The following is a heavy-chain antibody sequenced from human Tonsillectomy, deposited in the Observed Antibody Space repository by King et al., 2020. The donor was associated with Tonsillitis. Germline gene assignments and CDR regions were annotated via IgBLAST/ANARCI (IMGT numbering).Heavy chain of an antibody. J-gene: IGHJ4*02. V-gene: IGHV4-39*01. CDR2: LYYSWSA. Sequence: QVQLQESGPGLVKPSETLSLTCTVSGGSIISTSYYWGWIRQPPGKGLEWSGSLYYSWSAYYDPSLKSRVTTSVDTSKKQFSLKLSSVNAADPAVYYCARQEFGGWYYFDYWGQGTLVTVSS. CDR1: GGSIISTSYY. D-gene: IGHD6-19*01. CDR3: ARQEFGGWYYFDY.